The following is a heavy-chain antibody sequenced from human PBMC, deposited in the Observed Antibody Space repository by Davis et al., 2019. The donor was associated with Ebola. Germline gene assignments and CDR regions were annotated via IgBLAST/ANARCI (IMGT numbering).Heavy chain of an antibody. CDR3: ARDQWYYYDSSGIYGMDV. CDR1: GYTFTSYA. J-gene: IGHJ6*02. CDR2: INAGNGNT. Sequence: ASVKVSCKASGYTFTSYAMHWVRQAPGQRLEWMGWINAGNGNTKYSQKLQGRVTMTTDTSTSTAYMELSSLRSEDTAVYYCARDQWYYYDSSGIYGMDVWGQGTTVTVSS. D-gene: IGHD3-22*01. V-gene: IGHV1-3*01.